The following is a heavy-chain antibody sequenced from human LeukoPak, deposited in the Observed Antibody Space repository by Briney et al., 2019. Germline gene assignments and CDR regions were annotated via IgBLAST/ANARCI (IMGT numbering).Heavy chain of an antibody. Sequence: GGSLSLSCAVSGSTFSSYAMHWVRQAPGRVREWVAVISYDGSNKYYADSVKGRFAISRDNSKNTLYLQRNSLTAEGTAVYYCARSYDSSGQGVAFDYGGQGTLVTVSS. CDR3: ARSYDSSGQGVAFDY. V-gene: IGHV3-30*09. J-gene: IGHJ4*02. D-gene: IGHD3-22*01. CDR1: GSTFSSYA. CDR2: ISYDGSNK.